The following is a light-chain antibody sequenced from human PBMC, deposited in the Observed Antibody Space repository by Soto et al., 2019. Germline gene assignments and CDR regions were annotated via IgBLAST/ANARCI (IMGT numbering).Light chain of an antibody. J-gene: IGKJ5*01. V-gene: IGKV3-11*01. CDR2: DAS. CDR3: QRRGNGPQVT. CDR1: LSVSSN. Sequence: EIVMTQSPATLSVSPGEGATLSCRASLSVSSNLAWYQQKPGQAPRLLIYDASNRATGIPARFSVSGSGTDFTLTMSCLDPEDFAVYYCQRRGNGPQVTFHQGTRLEIK.